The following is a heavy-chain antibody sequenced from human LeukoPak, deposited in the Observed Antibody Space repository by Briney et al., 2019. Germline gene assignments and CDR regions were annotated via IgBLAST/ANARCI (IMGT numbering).Heavy chain of an antibody. CDR3: ARVSKVVTAIAFDY. Sequence: WMGWINPNSGGTNYAQKFQGRVTMTRDTSISTAYMELSRLRSDDTAVYYCARVSKVVTAIAFDYWGQGTLVTVSS. V-gene: IGHV1-2*02. CDR2: INPNSGGT. J-gene: IGHJ4*02. D-gene: IGHD2-21*02.